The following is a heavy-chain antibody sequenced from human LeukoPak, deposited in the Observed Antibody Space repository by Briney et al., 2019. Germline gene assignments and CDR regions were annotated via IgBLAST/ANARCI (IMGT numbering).Heavy chain of an antibody. V-gene: IGHV4-34*01. CDR1: GGSFSGYY. D-gene: IGHD6-19*01. CDR2: INHSGST. J-gene: IGHJ6*02. CDR3: ARGMAVAGVYYYGMDV. Sequence: PSETLSLTCAVYGGSFSGYYWSWIRQPPGKGLEWIGEINHSGSTNYNPSLKSRVTISVDTSKNQFSLKLSSVTAADTAVYHCARGMAVAGVYYYGMDVWGQGTTVTVSS.